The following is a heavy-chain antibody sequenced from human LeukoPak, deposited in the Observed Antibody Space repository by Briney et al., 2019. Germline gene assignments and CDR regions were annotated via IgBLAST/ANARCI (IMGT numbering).Heavy chain of an antibody. V-gene: IGHV1-18*01. CDR2: ISTYNANT. Sequence: ASVKVSCKASGYTFTSYGISWVRQAPGQGLEWMGWISTYNANTNYALKLQGRVTLTTDTSTSTAYMELKSLRSDDTAVYYCARHMGTVTYDYWGQGTLVTVSS. CDR1: GYTFTSYG. CDR3: ARHMGTVTYDY. D-gene: IGHD4-17*01. J-gene: IGHJ4*02.